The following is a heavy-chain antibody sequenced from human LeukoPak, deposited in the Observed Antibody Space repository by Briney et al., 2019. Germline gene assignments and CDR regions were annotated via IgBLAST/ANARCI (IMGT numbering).Heavy chain of an antibody. CDR2: IQYDGSEK. D-gene: IGHD6-13*01. CDR1: GFTFSSYG. CDR3: AKGGYSSRAPLDY. J-gene: IGHJ4*02. Sequence: GGSLRLSCAASGFTFSSYGMHWVRQAPGKGLEWVAFIQYDGSEKYYGDSVKGRFIISRDNSKSTLYLQMTSLRPEDTAVYYCAKGGYSSRAPLDYWGQGILVTVSS. V-gene: IGHV3-30*02.